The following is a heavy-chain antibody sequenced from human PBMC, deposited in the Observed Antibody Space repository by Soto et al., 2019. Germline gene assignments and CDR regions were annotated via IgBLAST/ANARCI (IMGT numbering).Heavy chain of an antibody. CDR3: ARDGSRLRFLEWSGMENWFDP. CDR2: IIPILGIA. J-gene: IGHJ5*02. V-gene: IGHV1-69*04. CDR1: GGTFSSYT. D-gene: IGHD3-3*01. Sequence: GASVKVSCKASGGTFSSYTISWVRQAPGQGLEWMGRIIPILGIANYAQKFQGRVTITADKSTSTAYMELSSLRSEDTAVYYCARDGSRLRFLEWSGMENWFDPWGQGTLVTVSS.